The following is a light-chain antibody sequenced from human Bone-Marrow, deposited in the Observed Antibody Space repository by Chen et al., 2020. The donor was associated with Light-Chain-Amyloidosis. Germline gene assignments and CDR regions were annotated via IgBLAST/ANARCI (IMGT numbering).Light chain of an antibody. CDR1: SSDVGGYNY. V-gene: IGLV2-14*01. Sequence: QSALTQPASVSGSPGQSITISCTGTSSDVGGYNYVSWYQQHPGKAPKLMIYDVSNRPSGVSNRFSGSKSGNTDSLTISGLQAEDEADYYCSSYTSSSTPWVFGGGTKLTVL. CDR2: DVS. CDR3: SSYTSSSTPWV. J-gene: IGLJ3*02.